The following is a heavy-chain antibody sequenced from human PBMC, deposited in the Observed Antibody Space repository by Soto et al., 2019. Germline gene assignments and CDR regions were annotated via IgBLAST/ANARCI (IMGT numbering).Heavy chain of an antibody. CDR1: GFSLSASGMC. J-gene: IGHJ3*02. D-gene: IGHD3-22*01. V-gene: IGHV2-70*01. Sequence: SGPTLVNPTQTLTLTCTFSGFSLSASGMCVSWIRQPPGKALEWLALIDWDDDKYYSTSLKTRLTISKDTSKNQVVLTMTNMDPVDTATYYCARGTYYYDSSGDTHAFDIWGQGTMVTVSS. CDR3: ARGTYYYDSSGDTHAFDI. CDR2: IDWDDDK.